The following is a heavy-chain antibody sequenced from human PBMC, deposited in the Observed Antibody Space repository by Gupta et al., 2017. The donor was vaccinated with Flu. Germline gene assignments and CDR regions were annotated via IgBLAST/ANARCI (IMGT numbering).Heavy chain of an antibody. D-gene: IGHD6-6*01. Sequence: LAPGQGLEWMGRINPNSGGANYAQNFQGRVTMTRDTSISTAYMELSRLRFDDTAMYFCAREYTSSSGSVFDYWGQGALVTVSS. V-gene: IGHV1-2*06. J-gene: IGHJ4*02. CDR3: AREYTSSSGSVFDY. CDR2: INPNSGGA.